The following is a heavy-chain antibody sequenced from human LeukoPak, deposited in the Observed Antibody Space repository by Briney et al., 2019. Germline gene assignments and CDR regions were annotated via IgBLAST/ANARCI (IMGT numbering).Heavy chain of an antibody. CDR2: INPNSGGT. CDR3: ARDLWIQLWFRYFDY. D-gene: IGHD5-18*01. J-gene: IGHJ4*02. CDR1: GYTFTGYY. V-gene: IGHV1-2*02. Sequence: GASVKVSCKASGYTFTGYYMHWVRQAPGQGLEWMGWINPNSGGTNYAQKFQGGVTMTRDTSISTAYMELSRLRSDDTAVYYCARDLWIQLWFRYFDYWGQGTLVTVSS.